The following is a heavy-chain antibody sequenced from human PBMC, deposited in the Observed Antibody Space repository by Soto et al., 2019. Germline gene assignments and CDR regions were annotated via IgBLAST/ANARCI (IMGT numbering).Heavy chain of an antibody. D-gene: IGHD6-13*01. CDR2: IYYSGTT. J-gene: IGHJ4*02. CDR1: GGSISTSNYY. CDR3: ARGSSRWDY. V-gene: IGHV4-39*07. Sequence: SETLSLTCTVSGGSISTSNYYWGWVRQPPGKGLDWIGNIYYSGTTYYNPSLKSRVTMSVDTSKNQFSLRLSSVTAADTAMYYCARGSSRWDYWGQGTLVTVSS.